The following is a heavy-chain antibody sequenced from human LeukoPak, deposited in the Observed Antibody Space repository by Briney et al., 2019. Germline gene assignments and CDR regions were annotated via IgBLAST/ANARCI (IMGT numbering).Heavy chain of an antibody. CDR1: GFTFSRHG. CDR2: IGDTGRAK. Sequence: GGSLRLSCAASGFTFSRHGMHWVRQAPGKGLEWVAVIGDTGRAKYYADSVEGRFTASRDNSKNTLYLQMNSLRAEDTAVYYCARGGYSYGLNWFDPWGQGTLVTVSS. V-gene: IGHV3-33*08. J-gene: IGHJ5*02. D-gene: IGHD5-18*01. CDR3: ARGGYSYGLNWFDP.